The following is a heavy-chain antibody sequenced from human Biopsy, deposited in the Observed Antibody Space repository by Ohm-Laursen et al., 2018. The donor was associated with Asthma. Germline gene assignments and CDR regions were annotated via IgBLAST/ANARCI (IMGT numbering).Heavy chain of an antibody. CDR3: ARTYYDFLTGQVKDVFGV. Sequence: VASVKVSCKASGYTFIHYAIHWVRQAPGQRLEWMGWINAGNGDTKYSQKFQGSVTITRDTSASTAYMELRSLRSEDTATYYCARTYYDFLTGQVKDVFGVWGQGTMVTVSS. D-gene: IGHD3-9*01. V-gene: IGHV1-3*01. CDR2: INAGNGDT. CDR1: GYTFIHYA. J-gene: IGHJ3*01.